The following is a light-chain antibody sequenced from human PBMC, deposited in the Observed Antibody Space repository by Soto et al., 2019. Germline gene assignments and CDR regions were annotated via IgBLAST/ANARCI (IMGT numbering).Light chain of an antibody. CDR2: DAS. J-gene: IGKJ2*01. CDR3: QHRFNWPRFT. V-gene: IGKV3-11*01. CDR1: QSVSSY. Sequence: EIVLTQSPATLSLSPGERATLSCRASQSVSSYLAWYQQKPGQAPRLLIYDASNRATGIPARFSGGGSGTDFTLTISSLEPEEFAVYYCQHRFNWPRFTFGQGTKLEIK.